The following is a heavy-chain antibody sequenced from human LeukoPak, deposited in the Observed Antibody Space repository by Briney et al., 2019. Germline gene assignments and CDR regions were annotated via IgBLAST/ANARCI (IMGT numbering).Heavy chain of an antibody. V-gene: IGHV4-39*07. CDR3: ARERRSYSSGSYYFDY. J-gene: IGHJ4*02. CDR2: IYYNGNT. CDR1: GDSISSSSHF. Sequence: TSETLSLTCTVSGDSISSSSHFWGWIRQPPGKGLEWIGSIYYNGNTFYNPSLKSRVTISLDASKNQFSLKLTSVTAADTAVYYCARERRSYSSGSYYFDYWGQGTLVTVSS. D-gene: IGHD3-10*01.